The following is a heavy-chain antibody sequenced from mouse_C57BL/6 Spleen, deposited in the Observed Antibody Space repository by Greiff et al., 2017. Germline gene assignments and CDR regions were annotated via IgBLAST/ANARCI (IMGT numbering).Heavy chain of an antibody. CDR2: IDPETGCT. V-gene: IGHV1-15*01. J-gene: IGHJ2*01. CDR1: GYTFTDYE. CDR3: TRWYGSSYGY. Sequence: VQLQQSGAELVRPGASVTLSCKASGYTFTDYEMHWVKQTPVHGLEWIGAIDPETGCTAYNQKFKGKAILTADKSSSTAYMELRSLTSEDSAVYYCTRWYGSSYGYWGQGTTLTVSS. D-gene: IGHD1-1*01.